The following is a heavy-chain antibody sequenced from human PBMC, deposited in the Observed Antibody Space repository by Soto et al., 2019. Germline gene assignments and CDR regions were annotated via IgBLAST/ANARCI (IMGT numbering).Heavy chain of an antibody. CDR3: AALDCSGGSCRYYYYYMDV. V-gene: IGHV1-24*01. J-gene: IGHJ6*03. CDR2: FDPEDGET. CDR1: GYTLTELS. Sequence: ASVKVSCKVSGYTLTELSMHWVRQAPGKGLEWMGGFDPEDGETIYAQKFQGRVTMTEDTSTDTAYMELSSLRSEDTAVYYCAALDCSGGSCRYYYYYMDVWGKGTTVTVS. D-gene: IGHD2-15*01.